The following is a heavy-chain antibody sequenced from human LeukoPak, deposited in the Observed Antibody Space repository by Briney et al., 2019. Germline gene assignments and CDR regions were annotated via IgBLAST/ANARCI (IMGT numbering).Heavy chain of an antibody. Sequence: GRSLRLSCASSGFTFSSYGMHWVRQAPGKGLGWVAVIWYDGSNKYYADSVKGRFTISRDNSKNTLYLQMNSLRAEDTAVYYCARGSDTGDYWGQGTLVTVSS. CDR1: GFTFSSYG. J-gene: IGHJ4*02. CDR2: IWYDGSNK. V-gene: IGHV3-33*01. D-gene: IGHD5-18*01. CDR3: ARGSDTGDY.